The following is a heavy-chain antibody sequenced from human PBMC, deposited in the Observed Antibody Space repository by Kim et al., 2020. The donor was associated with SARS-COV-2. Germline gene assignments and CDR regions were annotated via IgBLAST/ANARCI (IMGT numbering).Heavy chain of an antibody. CDR1: GFTFSSYW. CDR2: IKQDGNQK. J-gene: IGHJ3*02. V-gene: IGHV3-7*01. CDR3: PRDGDLYSSGKDAFDI. D-gene: IGHD6-19*01. Sequence: GGSLRLSCAASGFTFSSYWMTWVRQAPGKGLEWVANIKQDGNQKYYVDSVKGRFTISRDNAKNSLYLQMNSLRAEDTAVYYCPRDGDLYSSGKDAFDIWG.